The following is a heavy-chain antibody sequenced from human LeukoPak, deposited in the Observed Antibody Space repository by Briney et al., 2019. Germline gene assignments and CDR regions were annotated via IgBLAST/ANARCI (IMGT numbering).Heavy chain of an antibody. V-gene: IGHV4-34*01. CDR1: GGSFSGYY. CDR2: VNHSGST. CDR3: ARGGYCSGGSCRNFYY. J-gene: IGHJ4*02. D-gene: IGHD2-15*01. Sequence: SETQSLTCAVYGGSFSGYYWSWIRQPPGKGLEWIGEVNHSGSTNYNPSLKSRVTISVDTSRNQFSLKLSSVTAADTAVYYCARGGYCSGGSCRNFYYWGQGTLVTVSS.